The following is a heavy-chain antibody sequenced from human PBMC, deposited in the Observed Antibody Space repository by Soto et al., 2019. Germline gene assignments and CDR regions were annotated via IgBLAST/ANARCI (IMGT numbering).Heavy chain of an antibody. CDR3: ARSRDRCGGDCYSVYAAFDL. D-gene: IGHD2-21*02. CDR1: GATYSPFIAYA. V-gene: IGHV1-69*11. Sequence: QVQLVQSGAEVKKPGSLLKVSCKASGATYSPFIAYAISWLRQAPGQGLEWMGSIIPLGSSQHYAEGFQGRATISADRYTFTVSLELNNLTADDAAVYFCARSRDRCGGDCYSVYAAFDLWGQGTAVTVSS. J-gene: IGHJ3*01. CDR2: IIPLGSSQ.